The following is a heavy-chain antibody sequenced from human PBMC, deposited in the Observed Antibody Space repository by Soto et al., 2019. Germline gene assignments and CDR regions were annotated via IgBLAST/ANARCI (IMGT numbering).Heavy chain of an antibody. J-gene: IGHJ4*02. Sequence: QLQLQESGPGLVKPSETLSLTCTVSGGSISSSSYYWGWIRQPPGKGLEWIGSIYYSGSTYYNPSLKSRVTISVDTSKNQFSLKLSSVTAADTAVYYCARRCIAAATQRDFDYWGQGTLVTVSS. D-gene: IGHD6-13*01. CDR2: IYYSGST. CDR1: GGSISSSSYY. CDR3: ARRCIAAATQRDFDY. V-gene: IGHV4-39*01.